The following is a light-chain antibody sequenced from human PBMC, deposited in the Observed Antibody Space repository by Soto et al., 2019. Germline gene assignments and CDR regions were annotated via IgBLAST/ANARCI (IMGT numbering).Light chain of an antibody. Sequence: DIVMTQSPDSLAVSLGERATINCKSSQSVLYSSNNKNYLAWYQQKPGQPPKLLIYWASTRESGVPDRFSGSGSRTDFTLTISSLQAEDVAVHYCQQYYSTPPTFGQGTKVEIK. CDR3: QQYYSTPPT. J-gene: IGKJ1*01. CDR2: WAS. CDR1: QSVLYSSNNKNY. V-gene: IGKV4-1*01.